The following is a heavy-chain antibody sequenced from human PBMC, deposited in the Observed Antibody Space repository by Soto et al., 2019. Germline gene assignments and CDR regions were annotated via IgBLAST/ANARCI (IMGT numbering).Heavy chain of an antibody. J-gene: IGHJ6*02. D-gene: IGHD5-18*01. CDR3: ARSSGWRHVVGYKYGLGV. CDR1: GFIFSDY. CDR2: ISGSGAYT. V-gene: IGHV3-11*06. Sequence: QVQLVESGGGLVKPGGSLRLSCTGSGFIFSDYMTWIRQAPGKGLEWVSYISGSGAYTKYADSVRGRFTISRDNAKNSLWLQINSLRAEDTAVYYCARSSGWRHVVGYKYGLGVWGQGTTVIVSS.